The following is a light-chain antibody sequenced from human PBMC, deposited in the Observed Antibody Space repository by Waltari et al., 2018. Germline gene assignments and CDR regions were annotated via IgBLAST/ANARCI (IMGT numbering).Light chain of an antibody. J-gene: IGKJ2*01. CDR2: AAS. V-gene: IGKV3-11*01. Sequence: EIVLTQSPATLSFSPGERATLSCMASQSVTNYLGWYQQKPGQAPRLLIYAASNRATGIPARFSGSGSGTDFTLTISSLEPEDFAVYYCQQSSNWPRTFGQGTKLEIK. CDR1: QSVTNY. CDR3: QQSSNWPRT.